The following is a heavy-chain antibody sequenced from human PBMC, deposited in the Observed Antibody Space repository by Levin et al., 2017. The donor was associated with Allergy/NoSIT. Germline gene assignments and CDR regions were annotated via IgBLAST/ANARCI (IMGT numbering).Heavy chain of an antibody. V-gene: IGHV1-69*13. Sequence: AASVKVSCKASGGTYSSYGLSWVRQAPGQGLEWMGGIIPIFGIANYAQKFQGRVTITADESTSTAYMELSSLRSEDTAVYYCAGVEYCSSSSCYSWFDSWGQGSLITVSS. CDR2: IIPIFGIA. CDR1: GGTYSSYG. D-gene: IGHD2-2*01. CDR3: AGVEYCSSSSCYSWFDS. J-gene: IGHJ5*01.